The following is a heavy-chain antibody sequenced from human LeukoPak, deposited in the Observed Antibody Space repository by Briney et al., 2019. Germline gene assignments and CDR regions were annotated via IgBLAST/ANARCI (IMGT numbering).Heavy chain of an antibody. CDR1: GFTFSSYD. CDR3: AKHSHDGSAPYYEVQLDY. Sequence: PGGSLRLSCAASGFTFSSYDMTWVRQAPGRGLEWVSSIRPSGDNTYYGDSVKGRFTISRDNSNNTVYLQMSSLRAEATAMYYCAKHSHDGSAPYYEVQLDYWGQGTLVTVSS. CDR2: IRPSGDNT. D-gene: IGHD3-22*01. V-gene: IGHV3-23*01. J-gene: IGHJ4*02.